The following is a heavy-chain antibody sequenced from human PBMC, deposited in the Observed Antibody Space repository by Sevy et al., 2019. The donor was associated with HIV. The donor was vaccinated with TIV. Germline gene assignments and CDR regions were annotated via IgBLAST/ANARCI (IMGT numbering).Heavy chain of an antibody. Sequence: GGSLRLSCAASGFILSSNWMSWVRQAPGKGLEWVANIKEDGSEKYYVDSVKGRFTISKDNAKNSLYLQMNSLRAEDTAVYYCARESTAAGVDAFDVWGQGTMVTVSS. D-gene: IGHD6-13*01. CDR3: ARESTAAGVDAFDV. J-gene: IGHJ3*01. V-gene: IGHV3-7*03. CDR2: IKEDGSEK. CDR1: GFILSSNW.